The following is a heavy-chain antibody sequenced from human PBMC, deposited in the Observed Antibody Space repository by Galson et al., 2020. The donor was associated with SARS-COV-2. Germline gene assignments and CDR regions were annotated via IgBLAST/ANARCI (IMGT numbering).Heavy chain of an antibody. CDR2: IYSGFGT. J-gene: IGHJ6*02. V-gene: IGHV3-53*01. D-gene: IGHD2-15*01. CDR3: ATSVVVVAPNPYYYGMDV. CDR1: GFTVSSNY. Sequence: GGSLRLSCAASGFTVSSNYMSWVRQAPGKGLEWVSVIYSGFGTYYADSVKGRFTISRDNSKNTVYLQMNSLRAEDTAVYYCATSVVVVAPNPYYYGMDVWGQGTTVTVSS.